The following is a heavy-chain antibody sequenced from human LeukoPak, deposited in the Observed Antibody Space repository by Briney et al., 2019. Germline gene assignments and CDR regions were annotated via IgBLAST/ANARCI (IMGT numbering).Heavy chain of an antibody. CDR2: TYYRSKWYY. CDR1: GDSVSSNSAA. Sequence: SQTLSLTCALSGDSVSSNSAAWNWIRQSPSRGLEWLGRTYYRSKWYYDYAVAVKSRISINPDTSKNQFSLQLSSVTPEDTAVYYCARDPVGGSTIFDYWGQGTLVTVYS. D-gene: IGHD1-26*01. V-gene: IGHV6-1*01. CDR3: ARDPVGGSTIFDY. J-gene: IGHJ4*02.